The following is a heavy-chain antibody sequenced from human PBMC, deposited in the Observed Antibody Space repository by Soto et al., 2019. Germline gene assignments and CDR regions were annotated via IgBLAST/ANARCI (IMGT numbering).Heavy chain of an antibody. CDR3: ASGSSSDDPYYYYGMDV. CDR2: ISYDGSNK. J-gene: IGHJ6*02. D-gene: IGHD6-13*01. V-gene: IGHV3-30-3*01. Sequence: GGSLRLSCAASGFTFSSYAMHWVRQAPGKGLEWVAVISYDGSNKYYADSVKGRFTISRDNSKNTLYLQMNSLRAEDTAVYYCASGSSSDDPYYYYGMDVWGQGTTVTVSS. CDR1: GFTFSSYA.